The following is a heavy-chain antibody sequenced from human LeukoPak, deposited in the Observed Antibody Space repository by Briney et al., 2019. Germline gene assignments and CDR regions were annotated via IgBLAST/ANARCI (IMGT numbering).Heavy chain of an antibody. CDR2: INHSGST. V-gene: IGHV4-34*01. CDR3: ARGGDFWSGWY. Sequence: SETLSLTCAVYGGSFSGYYWSWIRQPPGKGLEWIGEINHSGSTNYNPSLKSRVTISVDTSKSQFSLKLSSVTAADTAVYYCARGGDFWSGWYWGQGTLVTVSS. D-gene: IGHD3-3*01. CDR1: GGSFSGYY. J-gene: IGHJ4*02.